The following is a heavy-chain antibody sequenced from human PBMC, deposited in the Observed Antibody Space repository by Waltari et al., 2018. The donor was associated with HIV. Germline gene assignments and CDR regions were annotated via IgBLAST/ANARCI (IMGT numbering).Heavy chain of an antibody. J-gene: IGHJ1*01. CDR2: IRHDGSDR. CDR1: GVTLSSYW. D-gene: IGHD1-26*01. Sequence: EVQLVESGGGLVQPGGSLRLSCAASGVTLSSYWMSWVRQPPGKGLEWGANIRHDGSDRYYVESVNGRFTISRDNAKSSLYLQMNSLRAEDTAVYYCARDRYISGTYYGLEDWGQGTLVTVSS. CDR3: ARDRYISGTYYGLED. V-gene: IGHV3-7*01.